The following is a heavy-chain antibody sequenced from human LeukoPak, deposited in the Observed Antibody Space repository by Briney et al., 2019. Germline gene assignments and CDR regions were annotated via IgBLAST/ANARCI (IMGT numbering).Heavy chain of an antibody. J-gene: IGHJ4*02. CDR2: IYYSGST. CDR3: ARQVGYSYVTYFDY. D-gene: IGHD5-18*01. Sequence: PSETLSLTCTVSGGSISSYYWSWIRQPPGKGLEWIGYIYYSGSTNYNPSLKSRVTISVDTSKNQFSLKLSSVTAADTAVYYCARQVGYSYVTYFDYWGQGTLVTVSS. CDR1: GGSISSYY. V-gene: IGHV4-59*08.